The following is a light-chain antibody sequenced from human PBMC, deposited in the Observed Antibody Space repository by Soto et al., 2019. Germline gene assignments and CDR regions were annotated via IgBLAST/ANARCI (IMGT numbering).Light chain of an antibody. V-gene: IGLV2-11*01. J-gene: IGLJ1*01. CDR1: SSTVGGFNV. CDR2: DVS. Sequence: QSVLTQPASVSGSPGQSITISCTGTSSTVGGFNVVSWYQQYPGKAPKIMIYDVSKRPSGVPDRFSGSKSDNTASLTISGLQAEDEADYYCCSYAGSYTFVFGIGTKVTVL. CDR3: CSYAGSYTFV.